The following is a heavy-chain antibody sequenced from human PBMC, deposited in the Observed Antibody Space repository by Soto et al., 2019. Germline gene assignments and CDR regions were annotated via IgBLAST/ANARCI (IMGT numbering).Heavy chain of an antibody. V-gene: IGHV4-39*01. Sequence: SETLSLTCTVSGGSISSSSYYWGWIRQPPGRGLEWIGSIYYSGSTYYNPSLKSRVTISVDTSKNQFSLKLSSVTAADTAVYYCARPHYDSSGYSYFDHWGQGTLVTVSS. CDR1: GGSISSSSYY. J-gene: IGHJ4*02. CDR2: IYYSGST. CDR3: ARPHYDSSGYSYFDH. D-gene: IGHD3-22*01.